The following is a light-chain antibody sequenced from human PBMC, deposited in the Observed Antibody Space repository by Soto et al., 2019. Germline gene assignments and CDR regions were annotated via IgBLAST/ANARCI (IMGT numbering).Light chain of an antibody. Sequence: DIVMTQSPDSLAVSLGERATINCKSSQSVLYSSNNKNDLAWYQQKPGQPPKLLIYWASTRESGVPDRFSGSGSGTDFTLTISSLQAEDVAVYYCKQYYSTPPYTFGQGTKLEIK. V-gene: IGKV4-1*01. J-gene: IGKJ2*01. CDR1: QSVLYSSNNKND. CDR2: WAS. CDR3: KQYYSTPPYT.